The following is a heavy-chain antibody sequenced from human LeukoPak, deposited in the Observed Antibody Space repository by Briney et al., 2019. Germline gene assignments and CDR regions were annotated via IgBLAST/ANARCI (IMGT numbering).Heavy chain of an antibody. V-gene: IGHV1-69*13. CDR2: IIPIFCTA. J-gene: IGHJ4*02. Sequence: ASVKVSCKASGGTFSSYAISWVRQAPGQGLGWMGGIIPIFCTANYAQKFQGRVTITADESTSTAYMELSSLRSEDTAVYYCARPAGGSYLSRDIVVVPAAWIYWGQGTLVTVSS. D-gene: IGHD2-2*01. CDR1: GGTFSSYA. CDR3: ARPAGGSYLSRDIVVVPAAWIY.